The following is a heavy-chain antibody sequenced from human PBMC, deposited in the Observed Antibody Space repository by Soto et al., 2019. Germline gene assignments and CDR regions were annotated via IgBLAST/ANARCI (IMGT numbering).Heavy chain of an antibody. CDR2: ITGGNT. CDR1: GFTFGTYG. Sequence: VQLLESGGGLIQPGGSLRLSCAASGFTFGTYGMGWVRQAPGKGLEWVSTITGGNTYYAASVKGRFTISRDNSKNTLYLQMSSLRAEDTALYYCAKDKERGGYDSDFDYWGQGTLVTVSS. V-gene: IGHV3-23*01. J-gene: IGHJ4*02. CDR3: AKDKERGGYDSDFDY. D-gene: IGHD3-3*01.